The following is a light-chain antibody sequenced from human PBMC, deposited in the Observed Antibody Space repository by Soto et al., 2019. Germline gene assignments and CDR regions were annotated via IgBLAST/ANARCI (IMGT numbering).Light chain of an antibody. V-gene: IGLV4-60*02. CDR3: ETWDSNTRV. CDR1: SGHNNYI. Sequence: QTVVTQSSSASASLGSAITLTCTLSSGHNNYIIAWHQQQPGKAPRYLMNLEGGGSYSKGSGVPDRFSGSTSGADRYLTISILQFEDEADYYCETWDSNTRVFGGGTKLTVL. CDR2: LEGGGSY. J-gene: IGLJ2*01.